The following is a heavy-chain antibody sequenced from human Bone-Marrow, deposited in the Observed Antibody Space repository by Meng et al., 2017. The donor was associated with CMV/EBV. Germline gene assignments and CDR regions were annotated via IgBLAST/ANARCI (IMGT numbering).Heavy chain of an antibody. V-gene: IGHV3-7*01. D-gene: IGHD6-13*01. CDR2: IKQDGSEK. CDR1: EFTFSNYW. CDR3: ARDLKSSSWPHFYYYGMDV. J-gene: IGHJ6*02. Sequence: GGSLRLSCAASEFTFSNYWMNWVRQAPGKGLEWVANIKQDGSEKYYVDSVKGRFTISRDNAKNSLYLQMNSLRAEDTAVYYCARDLKSSSWPHFYYYGMDVWGQGNTVTVSS.